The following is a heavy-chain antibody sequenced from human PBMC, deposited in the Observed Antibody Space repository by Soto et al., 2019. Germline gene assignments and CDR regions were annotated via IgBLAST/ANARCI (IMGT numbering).Heavy chain of an antibody. CDR2: SRNKANSYST. Sequence: EVQLVESGGGLVQPGGSLRLSCAASGFTFSDHCMDWVRQAPGKGLEWVGRSRNKANSYSTEYAASVKGRFTISRDESKNSLYLQMNSLNTEDTAVYYCARFSGSYTRGLDYWGQGTLVTVSS. D-gene: IGHD1-26*01. J-gene: IGHJ4*02. CDR3: ARFSGSYTRGLDY. CDR1: GFTFSDHC. V-gene: IGHV3-72*01.